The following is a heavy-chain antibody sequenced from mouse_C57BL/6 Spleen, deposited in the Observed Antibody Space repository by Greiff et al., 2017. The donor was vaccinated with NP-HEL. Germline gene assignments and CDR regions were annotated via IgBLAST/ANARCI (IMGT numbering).Heavy chain of an antibody. V-gene: IGHV1-50*01. CDR3: APRDPYYAMDY. Sequence: QVQLQQPGAELVKPGASVKLSCKASGYTFTSYWMQWVKQRPGQGLEWIGEIDPSDSYTNYNQKFKGKATLTVDTSSSTAYMQLSSLTSEDSAVYYCAPRDPYYAMDYWGQGTSVTVSS. CDR2: IDPSDSYT. D-gene: IGHD3-3*01. J-gene: IGHJ4*01. CDR1: GYTFTSYW.